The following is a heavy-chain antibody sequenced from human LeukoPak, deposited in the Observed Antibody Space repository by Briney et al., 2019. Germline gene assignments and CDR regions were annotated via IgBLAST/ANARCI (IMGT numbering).Heavy chain of an antibody. D-gene: IGHD3-22*01. J-gene: IGHJ3*02. Sequence: SETLSLTCTVSGGSISSYYWSWIRQPPGKGLEWIGYIYYSGSTNYNPSLKSRVTISVDTSKNQFSLKLSSVTAADTAVHYCASFLPTYYYDSSGSDAFDIWGQGTMVTVSS. CDR1: GGSISSYY. CDR3: ASFLPTYYYDSSGSDAFDI. CDR2: IYYSGST. V-gene: IGHV4-59*08.